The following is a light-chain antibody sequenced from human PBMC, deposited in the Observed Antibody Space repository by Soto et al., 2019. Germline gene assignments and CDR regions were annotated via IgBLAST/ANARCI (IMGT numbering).Light chain of an antibody. CDR1: SSDVGSYNF. J-gene: IGLJ1*01. Sequence: LTEPASVSGSPGQSITISCTGTSSDVGSYNFVSWYQQHPCKAPKLMIYEGSTRPSGVSNRFSGSKSANTAPLPISGIQAEHEPDSYCCSYAGCSVFFYGFATGT. CDR3: CSYAGCSVFFYG. CDR2: EGS. V-gene: IGLV2-23*03.